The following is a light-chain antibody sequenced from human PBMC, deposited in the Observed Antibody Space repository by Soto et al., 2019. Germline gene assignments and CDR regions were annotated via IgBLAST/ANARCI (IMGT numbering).Light chain of an antibody. Sequence: SYELTQPPSVSVSPGQTARITCGRNNIGSKSVHWYQQKPGQAHVLVVYDDNDRTSGIPDRFSGSNSGNTATLTLIRVEAGDEADYYCQVCALTSANPNGVFGGGTKLTVL. CDR3: QVCALTSANPNGV. CDR2: DDN. CDR1: NIGSKS. V-gene: IGLV3-21*02. J-gene: IGLJ3*02.